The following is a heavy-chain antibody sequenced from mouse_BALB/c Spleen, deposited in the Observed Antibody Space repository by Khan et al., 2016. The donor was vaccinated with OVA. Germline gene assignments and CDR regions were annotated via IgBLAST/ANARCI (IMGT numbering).Heavy chain of an antibody. Sequence: VQLQQSGPGLVAPSQSLSITCSISGFSLTSYGVNWVRQPPGKGLEWLGVIWGDGSTNYHSTLKSRLIITKDNSKRQVFLTLNSRQHDDTAKYYCAKFTPDYYSMDYWGQGTSVTVSS. V-gene: IGHV2-3*01. CDR3: AKFTPDYYSMDY. D-gene: IGHD1-1*01. J-gene: IGHJ4*01. CDR1: GFSLTSYG. CDR2: IWGDGST.